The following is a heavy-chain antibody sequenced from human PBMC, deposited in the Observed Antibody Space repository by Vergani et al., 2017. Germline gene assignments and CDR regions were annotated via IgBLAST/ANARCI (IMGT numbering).Heavy chain of an antibody. Sequence: VQLLESGGGVVQPGRSLRLSCAASGFTFSSYGMHWVRQAPGKGLEWVAVISYDGSNKYYADSVKGRFTISRDNSKNTLYLQMNSLRAEDTAVYYCAKDRATVATSWDYWGQGTLVTVSS. CDR2: ISYDGSNK. CDR1: GFTFSSYG. CDR3: AKDRATVATSWDY. D-gene: IGHD4-23*01. V-gene: IGHV3-30*18. J-gene: IGHJ4*02.